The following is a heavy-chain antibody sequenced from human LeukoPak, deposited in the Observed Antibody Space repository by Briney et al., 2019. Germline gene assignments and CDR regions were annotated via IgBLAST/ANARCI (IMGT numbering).Heavy chain of an antibody. CDR2: IYYSGST. CDR3: ARDHPRAGRDAFDI. V-gene: IGHV4-31*03. J-gene: IGHJ3*02. CDR1: GGSISSSSYY. Sequence: SETLSLTCTVSGGSISSSSYYWGWIRQHPGKGLEWIGYIYYSGSTYYNPSLKSRVTISVDTSKNQFSLKLSSVTAADTAVYYCARDHPRAGRDAFDIWGQGTMVTVSS.